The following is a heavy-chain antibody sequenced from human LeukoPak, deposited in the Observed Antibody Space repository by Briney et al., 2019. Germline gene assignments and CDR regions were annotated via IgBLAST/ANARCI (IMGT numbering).Heavy chain of an antibody. CDR3: ARSSSWFPVDY. CDR2: INGDGRNI. D-gene: IGHD6-13*01. V-gene: IGHV3-74*01. CDR1: GFTFSSYW. Sequence: GGSLRLSCVASGFTFSSYWMQWVRQDPRKGLVWVSRINGDGRNINYADSVKGRFTISRDNSKNTLYLQMNSLRSEDTAVYYCARSSSWFPVDYWGQGTLVTVSS. J-gene: IGHJ4*02.